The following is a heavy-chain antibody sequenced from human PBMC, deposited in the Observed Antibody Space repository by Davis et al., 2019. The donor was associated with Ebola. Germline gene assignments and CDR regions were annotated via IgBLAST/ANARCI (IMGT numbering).Heavy chain of an antibody. D-gene: IGHD1-20*01. Sequence: ASVKVSCKASGYTFTDYNIHWMRQAPGQGLEWLGRVILKSGATNYAQKLQGRVTMTRDTSISTVYMELSSLRYDDTADYYCARGDNYAFNSWGQGTLVTVSS. CDR1: GYTFTDYN. J-gene: IGHJ4*02. CDR3: ARGDNYAFNS. CDR2: VILKSGAT. V-gene: IGHV1-2*06.